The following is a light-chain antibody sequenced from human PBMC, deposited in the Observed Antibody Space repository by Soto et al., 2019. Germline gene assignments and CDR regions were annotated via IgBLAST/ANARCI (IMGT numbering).Light chain of an antibody. Sequence: QFALTQPASVSGSPGQSITISCTGTSSDVGGYNYVSWYQQHPGKAPKLMIYDVTNRPSGVSNRFSGSKSGNTASLTISGLQAEDEADYYCSSYTSSSTPLVFGGGTKLTVL. CDR3: SSYTSSSTPLV. CDR1: SSDVGGYNY. V-gene: IGLV2-14*01. CDR2: DVT. J-gene: IGLJ3*02.